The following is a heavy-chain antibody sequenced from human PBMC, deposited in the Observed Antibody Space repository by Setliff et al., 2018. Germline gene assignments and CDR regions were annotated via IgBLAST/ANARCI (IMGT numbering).Heavy chain of an antibody. CDR3: SRLVRYYTTTTCQRLSGGEY. CDR2: IGVYTGKT. D-gene: IGHD2-2*01. CDR1: GYKFADYG. V-gene: IGHV1-18*01. Sequence: ASVKVSCKASGYKFADYGITWVRQAPGQGLEWMGWIGVYTGKTYYAHKFQDRVTMTTDTSTGTAYLELRSLRSDDTAVYYCSRLVRYYTTTTCQRLSGGEYWGQGTLVTVS. J-gene: IGHJ4*02.